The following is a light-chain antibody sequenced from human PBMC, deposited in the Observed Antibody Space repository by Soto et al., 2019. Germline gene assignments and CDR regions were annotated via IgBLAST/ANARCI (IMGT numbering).Light chain of an antibody. CDR1: AGAVTSAYY. J-gene: IGLJ2*01. Sequence: AVVTQEPSLTVSPGGTVTLTCASSAGAVTSAYYTNWLQQKPGQAPRALIYSTSEKHSWTPARFSGSLLGGKAALTLSASQPEDEADSYCMLYYGGAQVLFGGGTKVTVL. CDR3: MLYYGGAQVL. CDR2: STS. V-gene: IGLV7-43*01.